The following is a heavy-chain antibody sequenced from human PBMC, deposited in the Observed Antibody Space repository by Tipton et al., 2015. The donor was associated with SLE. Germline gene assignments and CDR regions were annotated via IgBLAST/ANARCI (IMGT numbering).Heavy chain of an antibody. Sequence: SLRLSCAASGFTFSSYAMSWVRQAPGKGLEWVSVIYSGGKTYYADSVKGRFTISRENSKNTLYLEMNSLRAEDTAVYYCARFGTTLSPFYYYMDVWGTGTTVTVSS. J-gene: IGHJ6*03. CDR3: ARFGTTLSPFYYYMDV. D-gene: IGHD1-14*01. CDR2: IYSGGKT. CDR1: GFTFSSYA. V-gene: IGHV3-23*03.